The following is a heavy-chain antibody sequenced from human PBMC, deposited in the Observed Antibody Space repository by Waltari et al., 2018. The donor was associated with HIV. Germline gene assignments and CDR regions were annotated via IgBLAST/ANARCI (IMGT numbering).Heavy chain of an antibody. J-gene: IGHJ4*02. V-gene: IGHV3-74*01. CDR2: IKSDGSVT. CDR3: VKGNDYGGPEV. D-gene: IGHD4-17*01. CDR1: GFTCRKYL. Sequence: EVQVVASGGGLVQRRGALRLSCAASGFTCRKYLMHWVRQVPGQGLVWGSRIKSDGSVTYYADSVKGRFSISRDNAKNTLFLQMNSLRVEDTAVYYCVKGNDYGGPEVWGQGTLVTVSS.